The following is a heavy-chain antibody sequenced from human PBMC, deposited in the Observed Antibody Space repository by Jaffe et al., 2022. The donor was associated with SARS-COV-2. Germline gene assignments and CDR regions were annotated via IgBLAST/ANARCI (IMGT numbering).Heavy chain of an antibody. CDR3: AREDL. J-gene: IGHJ4*02. V-gene: IGHV4-61*01. CDR1: GGSVSSGSYY. CDR2: IYYSGST. Sequence: QVQLQESGPGLVKPSETLSLTCTVSGGSVSSGSYYWSWIRQPPGKGLEWIGYIYYSGSTNYNPSLKSRVTISVDTSKNQFSLKLSSVTAADTAVYYCAREDLWGQGTLVTVSS.